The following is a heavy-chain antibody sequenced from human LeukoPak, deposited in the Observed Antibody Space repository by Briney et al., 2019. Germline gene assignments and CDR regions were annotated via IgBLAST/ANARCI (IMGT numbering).Heavy chain of an antibody. CDR2: TTSSSSYI. CDR1: GFTFSSYN. V-gene: IGHV3-21*06. D-gene: IGHD1-26*01. Sequence: PGGSLRLSCAASGFTFSSYNMNWVRQAPGKGLEWVSSTTSSSSYIYYADSVKGRFTISRDNAKNSLYLQMNSLTAEDTAVYYCARDPYSGSYSAYVYYYYMDVWGKGTTVTVSS. J-gene: IGHJ6*03. CDR3: ARDPYSGSYSAYVYYYYMDV.